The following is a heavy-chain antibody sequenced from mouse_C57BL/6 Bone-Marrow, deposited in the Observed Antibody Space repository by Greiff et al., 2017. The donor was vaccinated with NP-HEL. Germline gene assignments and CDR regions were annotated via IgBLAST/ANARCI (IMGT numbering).Heavy chain of an antibody. D-gene: IGHD1-1*01. J-gene: IGHJ2*01. CDR3: ARGATVVATDY. V-gene: IGHV1-58*01. Sequence: VQLQQSGAELVRPGSSVKMSCKTSGYTFTSYGINWVKQRPGQGLEWIGYIYIGTGYTEYNEKFKGKATLTSDTSSSTAYMQLSSLTSEDSAIYFCARGATVVATDYGGQGTTLTVSS. CDR2: IYIGTGYT. CDR1: GYTFTSYG.